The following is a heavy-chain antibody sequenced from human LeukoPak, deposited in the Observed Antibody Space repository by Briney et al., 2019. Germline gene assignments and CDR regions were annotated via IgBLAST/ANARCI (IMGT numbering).Heavy chain of an antibody. J-gene: IGHJ4*02. V-gene: IGHV3-30*04. D-gene: IGHD3-22*01. CDR3: VRGNYYDSSGFDVSGY. Sequence: GGSLTLSCPASGFSFSTYAMHWVRQAPDQGLEWVAFISYDGYNKYYADSVKGRFTISRDNSNNTLHLQVNSLRAEDPAFYYCVRGNYYDSSGFDVSGYWGQGALVRVSS. CDR1: GFSFSTYA. CDR2: ISYDGYNK.